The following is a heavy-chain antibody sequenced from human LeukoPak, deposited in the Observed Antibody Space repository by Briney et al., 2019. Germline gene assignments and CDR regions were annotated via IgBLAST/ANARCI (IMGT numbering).Heavy chain of an antibody. V-gene: IGHV1-3*01. D-gene: IGHD3-10*01. CDR3: ARDAVTMVRGKNWFDP. CDR2: INAGNGNT. CDR1: GYTFTSYA. Sequence: SVKVSCKASGYTFTSYAMHWVRQAPGQRLEWMGWINAGNGNTKYSQKFQGRVTITRDTSASTAYMELSSLRSEDTAVYYCARDAVTMVRGKNWFDPWGQGTLVTVSS. J-gene: IGHJ5*02.